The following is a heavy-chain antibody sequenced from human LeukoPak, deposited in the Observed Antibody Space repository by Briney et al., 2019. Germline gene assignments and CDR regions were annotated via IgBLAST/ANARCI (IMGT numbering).Heavy chain of an antibody. CDR2: IWYDGKHQ. V-gene: IGHV3-33*06. J-gene: IGHJ6*03. CDR3: AKGPTQVLRFLRDGKTYYMDV. D-gene: IGHD3-3*01. CDR1: GFTFSNYG. Sequence: SGGSLRLSCAASGFTFSNYGMHWVRQAPGRGLECVAVIWYDGKHQYYADSVKGRFNISRDNPKNMLYLQMNSLRVEDTAVYYCAKGPTQVLRFLRDGKTYYMDVWGKGTSVLASS.